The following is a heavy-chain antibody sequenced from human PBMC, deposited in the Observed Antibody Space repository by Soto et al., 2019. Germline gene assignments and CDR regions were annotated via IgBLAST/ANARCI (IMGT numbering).Heavy chain of an antibody. Sequence: EVQLVESGGGLVKPGGSLRLSCAASGFTFSSYSMNWVRQAPGKGLEWVSSISSSSSYIYYADSVKGRFTISRDNAKNSLYLQMNSLRAEDTAVYYCARDVDIGVGGGGAFEIWGQGTMVTVSS. J-gene: IGHJ3*02. CDR1: GFTFSSYS. V-gene: IGHV3-21*01. CDR2: ISSSSSYI. CDR3: ARDVDIGVGGGGAFEI. D-gene: IGHD2-15*01.